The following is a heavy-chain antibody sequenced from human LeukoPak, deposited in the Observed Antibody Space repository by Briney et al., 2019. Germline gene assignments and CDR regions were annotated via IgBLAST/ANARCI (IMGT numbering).Heavy chain of an antibody. D-gene: IGHD1-26*01. CDR1: GGSISSYY. V-gene: IGHV4-59*08. CDR3: ARTRYSGRYGDYFDY. CDR2: IYYSGRT. J-gene: IGHJ4*02. Sequence: SKTLSLTCTVSGGSISSYYWSWIRQPPGKGLEWIGYIYYSGRTNYNPSLKSRVTISVATSKNQFSLKLSSVTAAETAVYYCARTRYSGRYGDYFDYWGQGTLVTVSS.